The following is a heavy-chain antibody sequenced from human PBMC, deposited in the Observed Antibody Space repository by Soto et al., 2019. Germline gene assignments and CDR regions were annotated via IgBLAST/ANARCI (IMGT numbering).Heavy chain of an antibody. CDR3: AKGISIAVAGTYYYYGMDV. D-gene: IGHD6-19*01. CDR1: GFTFSSYG. V-gene: IGHV3-30*18. Sequence: GGSLRLSCAASGFTFSSYGMHWVRQAPGKGLEWVAVISYDGSNKYYADSVKGRFTISRDNSKNTLYLQMNSLRAEDTAVYYCAKGISIAVAGTYYYYGMDVWGQGTTVTVSS. CDR2: ISYDGSNK. J-gene: IGHJ6*02.